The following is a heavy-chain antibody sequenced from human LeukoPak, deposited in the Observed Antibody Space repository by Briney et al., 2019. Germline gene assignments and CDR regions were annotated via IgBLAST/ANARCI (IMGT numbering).Heavy chain of an antibody. CDR1: GFTFSSYN. Sequence: PGGSLRLSCAASGFTFSSYNMHWVRQAPGKGLEWVALISYEGDKQYYADSVKGRFTASRDNSRNTLSLQMNGLRVDDTAVYFCAKPLYYGVYGNDAFEIWGQGTMVTVSS. CDR3: AKPLYYGVYGNDAFEI. CDR2: ISYEGDKQ. D-gene: IGHD4-17*01. J-gene: IGHJ3*02. V-gene: IGHV3-30*18.